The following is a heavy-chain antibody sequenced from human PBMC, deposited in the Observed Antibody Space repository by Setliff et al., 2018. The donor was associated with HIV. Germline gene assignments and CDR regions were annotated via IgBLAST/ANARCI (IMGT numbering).Heavy chain of an antibody. V-gene: IGHV4-61*02. Sequence: SETLSLTCTVSGGSIDSGNYDWNWVRQPGGKGLEWIGRIYTRGSTKYSPTFESRVTMSLDTSKNQFYLNLRSVTAADTALYYCVRSGCNGNICYDSRGWLDSWGQGTQVTVS. D-gene: IGHD5-12*01. J-gene: IGHJ5*01. CDR2: IYTRGST. CDR3: VRSGCNGNICYDSRGWLDS. CDR1: GGSIDSGNYD.